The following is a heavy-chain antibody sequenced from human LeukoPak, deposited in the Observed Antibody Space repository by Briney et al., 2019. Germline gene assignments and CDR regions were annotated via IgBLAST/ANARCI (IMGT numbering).Heavy chain of an antibody. V-gene: IGHV4-39*07. CDR3: ARVHYYDSSGYTGAYYFDY. Sequence: PSETLSLTCTVSGGSISSSSYYWGWIRQPPGKGLEWIGSIYYSGSTYYNPSLKSRVTISVDTSKNQFSLKLSSVTAADTAVYYCARVHYYDSSGYTGAYYFDYWGQGTLVTVSS. J-gene: IGHJ4*02. CDR1: GGSISSSSYY. D-gene: IGHD3-22*01. CDR2: IYYSGST.